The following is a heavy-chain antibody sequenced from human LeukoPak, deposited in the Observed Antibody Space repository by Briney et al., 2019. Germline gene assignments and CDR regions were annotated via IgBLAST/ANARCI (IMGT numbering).Heavy chain of an antibody. D-gene: IGHD3-3*01. CDR2: IRQDGSAK. V-gene: IGHV3-7*03. J-gene: IGHJ4*02. Sequence: GGSLRLSCAAPGFTFSNYWMSWVRQISGRGLEWVANIRQDGSAKYYVDSVKGRFTISRDNAKDSLYLQMNSLRAEDTAVYYCARGFLDSWGQGTLVTVSS. CDR3: ARGFLDS. CDR1: GFTFSNYW.